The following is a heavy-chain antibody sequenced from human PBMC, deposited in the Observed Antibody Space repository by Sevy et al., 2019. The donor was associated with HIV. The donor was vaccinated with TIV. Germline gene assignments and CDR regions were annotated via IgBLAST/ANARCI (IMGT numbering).Heavy chain of an antibody. CDR3: ARVKAYCSGGSCYSTMGADV. J-gene: IGHJ6*02. Sequence: GGSLRLSCAVSGFTFSTYSMTWVRQAPGKGLEWVSSISSSSNYIYYPDSVKDRFTISRDNAKNSLYLQMNSLRAEDTAVYYCARVKAYCSGGSCYSTMGADVWGQGTTVTVSS. CDR2: ISSSSNYI. V-gene: IGHV3-21*01. D-gene: IGHD2-15*01. CDR1: GFTFSTYS.